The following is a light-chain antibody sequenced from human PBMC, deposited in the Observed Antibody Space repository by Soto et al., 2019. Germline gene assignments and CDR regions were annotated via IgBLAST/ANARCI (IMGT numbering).Light chain of an antibody. J-gene: IGLJ1*01. V-gene: IGLV2-14*01. Sequence: QSVLTQPASVSGSPGQSITISCTGTSSDVGGYNYVSWYQQHPGKAPKLIISEVSNRPSGVSNRFSGSKSGNTASLTISGLQAEDEADYYCNAYTSKSTGVFGTGTKLTVL. CDR3: NAYTSKSTGV. CDR1: SSDVGGYNY. CDR2: EVS.